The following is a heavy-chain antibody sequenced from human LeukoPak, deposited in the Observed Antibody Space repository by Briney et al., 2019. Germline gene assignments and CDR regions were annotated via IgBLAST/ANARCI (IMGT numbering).Heavy chain of an antibody. Sequence: PSQTLSLTCTVSGGSINTYYWSWIRQPPGKGLEWIGYIYYSGSTNYNPSLKSRVTISVDTSKNQFSLKLSSVTAADTAVYYCARDSEFFDGSNYTYYFDYWGQGIQVTVSS. CDR3: ARDSEFFDGSNYTYYFDY. CDR1: GGSINTYY. CDR2: IYYSGST. D-gene: IGHD5-24*01. J-gene: IGHJ4*02. V-gene: IGHV4-59*12.